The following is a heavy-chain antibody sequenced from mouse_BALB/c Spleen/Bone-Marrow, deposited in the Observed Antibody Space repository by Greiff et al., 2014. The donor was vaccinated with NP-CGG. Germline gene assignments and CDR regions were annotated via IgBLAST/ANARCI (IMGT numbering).Heavy chain of an antibody. J-gene: IGHJ4*01. CDR1: GYTFTSYT. V-gene: IGHV1-4*02. CDR2: INPSSGYT. Sequence: QVQLQQSAAELARPGASVKMSCKASGYTFTSYTMHRVKQRPGQGLEWIGYINPSSGYTEYNQKFKDKTTLTADKSSSTAYMQLSSLTSEDSAVYYCARRTGPYYGNYDAMDYWGQGTSVTVSS. CDR3: ARRTGPYYGNYDAMDY. D-gene: IGHD2-10*01.